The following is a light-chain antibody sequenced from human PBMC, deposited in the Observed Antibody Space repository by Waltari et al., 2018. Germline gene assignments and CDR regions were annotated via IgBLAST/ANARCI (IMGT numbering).Light chain of an antibody. J-gene: IGKJ1*01. CDR3: QQYNSDDWT. CDR2: AAS. V-gene: IGKV1-9*01. Sequence: IQLTQSPSSLSASVGDRVTITCRASQGISSYLAWYQQKPGKAPKLLIYAASTLRSGVPSRFSGSGSGTEFTLTISSLQPDDFATYYCQQYNSDDWTFGQGTKVEI. CDR1: QGISSY.